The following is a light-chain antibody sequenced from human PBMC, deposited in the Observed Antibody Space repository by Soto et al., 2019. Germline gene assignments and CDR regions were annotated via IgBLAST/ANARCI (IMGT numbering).Light chain of an antibody. Sequence: QSALTQPPSASGSPGQSVTISCTGTSNDVGGYNYVSWYQQHPGKAPKLMIYEVNKRPSGVPDRFSGSKSGNTASLTVSGLQAEDKADYSCSSYAGTNTLIFGGGTKLTVL. V-gene: IGLV2-8*01. CDR3: SSYAGTNTLI. CDR2: EVN. J-gene: IGLJ2*01. CDR1: SNDVGGYNY.